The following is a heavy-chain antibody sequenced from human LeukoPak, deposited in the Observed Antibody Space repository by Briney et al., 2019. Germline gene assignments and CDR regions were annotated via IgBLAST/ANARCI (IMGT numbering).Heavy chain of an antibody. V-gene: IGHV3-74*01. D-gene: IGHD2-21*02. CDR2: INSDGINT. CDR3: AKCGAYCGGDCSYYYYYMDV. J-gene: IGHJ6*03. CDR1: GFTFSNYW. Sequence: GGSLRLSCAASGFTFSNYWMHWVRQAPGKGLVWVSRINSDGINTSYADSVKGRFTISRDNSKNTLYLQMNSLRAEDTAVYYCAKCGAYCGGDCSYYYYYMDVWGKGTTVTISS.